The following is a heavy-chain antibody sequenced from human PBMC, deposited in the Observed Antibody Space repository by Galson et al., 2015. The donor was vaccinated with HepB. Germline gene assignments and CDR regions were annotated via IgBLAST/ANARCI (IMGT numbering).Heavy chain of an antibody. Sequence: SLRLSCAASGFTLSSYGMHWVRQAPGKGLEWVAVIWYDGSNKYYADSVKGRFTISRDNSKNTPYLQMNSLRAEDTAVYYCARGLTPYSGSWLDAFDIWGQGTMVTVSS. CDR3: ARGLTPYSGSWLDAFDI. V-gene: IGHV3-33*08. D-gene: IGHD1-26*01. J-gene: IGHJ3*02. CDR1: GFTLSSYG. CDR2: IWYDGSNK.